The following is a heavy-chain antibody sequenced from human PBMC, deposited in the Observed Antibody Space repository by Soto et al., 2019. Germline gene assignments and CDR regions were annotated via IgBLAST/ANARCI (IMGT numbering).Heavy chain of an antibody. J-gene: IGHJ4*02. CDR1: GFTFSSYG. CDR3: AKDFRGETAMVPTLFDY. V-gene: IGHV3-30*18. CDR2: ISYDGSNK. D-gene: IGHD5-18*01. Sequence: QVQLVESGGGVVQPGRSLRLSCAASGFTFSSYGMHWVRQAPGKGLEWVAVISYDGSNKYYADSVMGRFTISRDNSKNTLYLQMNSLRAEDTAVYYCAKDFRGETAMVPTLFDYWGQGTLVTVSS.